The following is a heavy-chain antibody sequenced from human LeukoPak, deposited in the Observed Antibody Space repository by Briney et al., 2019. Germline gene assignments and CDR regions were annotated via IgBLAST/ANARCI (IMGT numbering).Heavy chain of an antibody. CDR3: ARHGGFFQDY. J-gene: IGHJ4*02. CDR2: IHQSGHT. D-gene: IGHD3-16*01. CDR1: GESSSNYY. V-gene: IGHV4-34*01. Sequence: SETLSLTCAVYGESSSNYYWSWIRQTPGRGLEWIGQIHQSGHTVYNPSLESRVTISIDTSKQQFSLNLISVTAADTAVYFCARHGGFFQDYWGQGTLVTVSS.